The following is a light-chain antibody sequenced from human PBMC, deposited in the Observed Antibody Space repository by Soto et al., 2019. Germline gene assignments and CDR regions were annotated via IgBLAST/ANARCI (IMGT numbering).Light chain of an antibody. V-gene: IGLV2-11*01. CDR3: CSHDGDYTYYL. J-gene: IGLJ1*01. CDR1: SSDVGGYNY. CDR2: VVS. Sequence: QSALTQPLSVSGSPGQSVTISCTGTSSDVGGYNYVSWYQHHPGKAPKLMIYVVSKRPSGVPDRFSGSKSGNTASLTISGLQAEDEADYYCCSHDGDYTYYLFGNGKKVTV.